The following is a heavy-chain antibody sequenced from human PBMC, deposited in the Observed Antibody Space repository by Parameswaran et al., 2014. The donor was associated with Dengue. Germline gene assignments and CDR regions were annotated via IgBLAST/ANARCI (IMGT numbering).Heavy chain of an antibody. V-gene: IGHV4-59*01. Sequence: WIRQPPGKGLEWIAYVYYSGSPKYNPSLRSRVTISVDTSKNQFSLKLSSVTAADTAVYFCARTNRYNFYYYVMEVWGQGTSVTVSS. CDR3: ARTNRYNFYYYVMEV. D-gene: IGHD5-12*01. CDR2: VYYSGSP. J-gene: IGHJ6*02.